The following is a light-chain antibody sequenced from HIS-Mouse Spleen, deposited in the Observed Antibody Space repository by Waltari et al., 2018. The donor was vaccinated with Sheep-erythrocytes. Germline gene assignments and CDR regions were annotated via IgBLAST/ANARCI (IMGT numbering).Light chain of an antibody. Sequence: DIVMTQSPDSLAVSLGERATINCKSSQSVLYSSNNKNYIAWYQQKPGQPPKLLIYWASTRESGVPDRFSCSGSGTDFTLTISSLQAEDVAVYYCQQYYSTLTFGGGTKVEIK. CDR2: WAS. CDR1: QSVLYSSNNKNY. V-gene: IGKV4-1*01. J-gene: IGKJ4*01. CDR3: QQYYSTLT.